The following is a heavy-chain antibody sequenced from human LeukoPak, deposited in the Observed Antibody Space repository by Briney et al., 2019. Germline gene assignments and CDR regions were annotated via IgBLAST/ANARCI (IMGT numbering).Heavy chain of an antibody. J-gene: IGHJ4*02. V-gene: IGHV4-34*01. CDR2: INHSGST. D-gene: IGHD3-22*01. CDR3: ARGSLHYYYDSSGYFDY. Sequence: SETLSLTCAVYGGSFSGYYWSWIRQPPGKGLEWIGEINHSGSTNYNPSLKSRVTISVDTSKNQFSLKLSSVTAADTAVYYCARGSLHYYYDSSGYFDYWGQGTLVTVSS. CDR1: GGSFSGYY.